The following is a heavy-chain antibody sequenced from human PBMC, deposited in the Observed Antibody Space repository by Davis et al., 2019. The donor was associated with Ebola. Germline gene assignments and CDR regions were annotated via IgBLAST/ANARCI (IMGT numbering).Heavy chain of an antibody. CDR1: GYTFSGYA. D-gene: IGHD4-17*01. CDR2: INVYNGHT. V-gene: IGHV1-18*01. Sequence: ASVTVSCKPSGYTFSGYAISWVRQAPGQGLEWIGRINVYNGHTNYAQNFQGRVTVSTDTSTSIAYMELRSLRSDDTALYYCARDATTVTTIWFDPWGQGTLVTVSS. J-gene: IGHJ5*02. CDR3: ARDATTVTTIWFDP.